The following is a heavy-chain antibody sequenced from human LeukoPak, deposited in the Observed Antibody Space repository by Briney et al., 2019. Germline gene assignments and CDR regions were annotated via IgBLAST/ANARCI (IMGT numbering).Heavy chain of an antibody. CDR2: IYTSGST. D-gene: IGHD3-10*01. Sequence: SETLFLTCTVSGGSISSGSYYWSWIRQPAGKRLEWIGRIYTSGSTKYNPSLKSRVTISVDTPKNQFSLKLTSVTAADTAVYYCARDRELGYWGQGTLVTVSS. J-gene: IGHJ4*02. CDR1: GGSISSGSYY. V-gene: IGHV4-61*02. CDR3: ARDRELGY.